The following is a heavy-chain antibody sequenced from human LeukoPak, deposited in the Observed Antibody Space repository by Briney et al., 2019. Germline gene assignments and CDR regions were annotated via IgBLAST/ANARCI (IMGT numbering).Heavy chain of an antibody. CDR2: INHSGST. CDR3: LWSHYYYYMDV. J-gene: IGHJ6*03. CDR1: GGSFSGYY. D-gene: IGHD2-21*01. V-gene: IGHV4-34*01. Sequence: SETLSLTCAVYGGSFSGYYWSWIRQPPGKGLEWIGEINHSGSTNYNPSLKGRVTISVDTSKNQFSLKLSSVTAADTAVYYCLWSHYYYYMDVWGKGTTVTVSS.